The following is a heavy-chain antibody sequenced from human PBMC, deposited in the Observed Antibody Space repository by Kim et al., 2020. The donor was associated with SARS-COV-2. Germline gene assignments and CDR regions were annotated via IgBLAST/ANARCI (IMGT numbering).Heavy chain of an antibody. V-gene: IGHV3-23*01. CDR3: AKSVGEYYYYYGLDV. J-gene: IGHJ6*02. Sequence: ESVRGRLTIARDTSKETVYLQMSSLRAEDTAVYFCAKSVGEYYYYYGLDVWGQGTTVIVSS. D-gene: IGHD3-10*01.